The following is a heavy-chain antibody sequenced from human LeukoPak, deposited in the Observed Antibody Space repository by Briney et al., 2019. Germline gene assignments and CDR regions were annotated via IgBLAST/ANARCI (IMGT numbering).Heavy chain of an antibody. CDR3: ARGRDPPDY. CDR2: IFYSGSL. J-gene: IGHJ4*02. CDR1: GGSITSHY. V-gene: IGHV4-59*11. Sequence: SETLSLTCTVSGGSITSHYWSWIRQPPGKGLECLGYIFYSGSLAYNPSLKSRVTISVDTSTNQFSLELSSVTAADTAVYYCARGRDPPDYWGQGTLVTVSS.